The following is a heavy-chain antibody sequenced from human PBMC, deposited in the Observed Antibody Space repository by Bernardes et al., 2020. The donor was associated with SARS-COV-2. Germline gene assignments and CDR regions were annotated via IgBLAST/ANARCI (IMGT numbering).Heavy chain of an antibody. V-gene: IGHV5-51*01. CDR1: GYSFTSYW. J-gene: IGHJ6*03. CDR2: IYPGDSDT. D-gene: IGHD2-2*02. Sequence: GESLKLSCKGSGYSFTSYWIGWVRQMPGKGLEWMGIIYPGDSDTRYSPSFQGQVTISADKSISTAYLQWSSLKASDTAMYYCARHGGYCSSTSCYTVYYYMDVWGKGTTVTVSS. CDR3: ARHGGYCSSTSCYTVYYYMDV.